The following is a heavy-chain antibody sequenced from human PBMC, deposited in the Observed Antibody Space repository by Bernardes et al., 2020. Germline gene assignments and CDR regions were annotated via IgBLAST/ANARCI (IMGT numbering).Heavy chain of an antibody. V-gene: IGHV4-34*01. CDR2: INHSGST. CDR3: ARGGAGIAAADRENYFDY. J-gene: IGHJ4*02. Sequence: SETLSLTCAVYGVSFSGYYWSWIRQPPGKGLEWIGEINHSGSTNYNPSLKSRVTISVDTSKNQFSLKLSSVTAADTAVYYCARGGAGIAAADRENYFDYWGQGTLVTVSS. D-gene: IGHD6-13*01. CDR1: GVSFSGYY.